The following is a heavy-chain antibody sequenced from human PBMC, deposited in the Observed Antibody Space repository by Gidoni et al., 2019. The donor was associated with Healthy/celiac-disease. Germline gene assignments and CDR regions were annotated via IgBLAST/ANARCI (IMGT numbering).Heavy chain of an antibody. CDR2: ISAYNGNT. V-gene: IGHV1-18*01. J-gene: IGHJ4*02. CDR3: ARGGPANIVVVPADSFDY. Sequence: QVQLVQSGAEVKKPGASVKVSCKASGHTFTSYGISWVRQAPGQGLEWMGWISAYNGNTNYAQKLKGRVTMTTDTSTSTAYMELRSLRSDDTAVYYCARGGPANIVVVPADSFDYWGQGTLVTVSS. CDR1: GHTFTSYG. D-gene: IGHD2-2*01.